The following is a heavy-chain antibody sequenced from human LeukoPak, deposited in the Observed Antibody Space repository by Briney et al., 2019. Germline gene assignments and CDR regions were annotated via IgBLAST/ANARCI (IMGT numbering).Heavy chain of an antibody. CDR1: GGSFSGYY. CDR3: ARTYYYDSSGYDAFDI. V-gene: IGHV4-34*01. Sequence: SETLSLTCAVYGGSFSGYYWSWIRQPPGKGLEWIGEINHSGSTNYNPSLKSRVTISVDTSKNQFSLKLSSVTAADTAVYYCARTYYYDSSGYDAFDIWGQGTMVTVSS. J-gene: IGHJ3*02. D-gene: IGHD3-22*01. CDR2: INHSGST.